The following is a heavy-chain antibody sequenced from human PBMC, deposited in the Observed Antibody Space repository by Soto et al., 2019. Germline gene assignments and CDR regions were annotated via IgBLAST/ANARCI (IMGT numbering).Heavy chain of an antibody. V-gene: IGHV3-30-3*01. D-gene: IGHD2-15*01. CDR3: ARDIVVVVAATQNNWFDP. CDR2: ISYDGSNK. CDR1: GFTFSSYA. Sequence: QVQLVESGGGVVQPGRSLRLSCAASGFTFSSYAMHWVRQAPGKGLEWVAVISYDGSNKYYADSVKGRFTISRDNSKNTLYLQMNSLRAEDTAVYYCARDIVVVVAATQNNWFDPWGQGTLVTVSS. J-gene: IGHJ5*02.